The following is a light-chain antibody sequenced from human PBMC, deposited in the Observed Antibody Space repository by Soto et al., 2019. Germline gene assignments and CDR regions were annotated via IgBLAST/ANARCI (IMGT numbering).Light chain of an antibody. V-gene: IGKV2-30*02. J-gene: IGKJ2*01. CDR3: MQGTHSYT. CDR1: QSLVHSDGNTY. CDR2: KVS. Sequence: DVVMTQSPLSLPVTLGQPASISCRSSQSLVHSDGNTYLSWFQQRPGQSPRRLLYKVSKRDSGVPDRFSGSGSGSDFTLKIGRVEAEDVGIYYCMQGTHSYTFGQGTRLYIK.